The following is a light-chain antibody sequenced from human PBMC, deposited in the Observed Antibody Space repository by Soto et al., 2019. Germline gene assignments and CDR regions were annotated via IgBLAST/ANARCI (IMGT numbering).Light chain of an antibody. V-gene: IGKV3-11*01. CDR1: QSVSSY. Sequence: ENVLSQTPGALSLSPGGRATLSCGASQSVSSYLAWYQQKPAQAARLLLFYASTRAASGPAELCGSGAGTDFTLTIISLVPEDFAVYYCHQRSNWPPITFGQGTRLEIK. J-gene: IGKJ5*01. CDR2: YAS. CDR3: HQRSNWPPIT.